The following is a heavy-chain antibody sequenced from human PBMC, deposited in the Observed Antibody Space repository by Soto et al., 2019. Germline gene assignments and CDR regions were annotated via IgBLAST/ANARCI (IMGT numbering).Heavy chain of an antibody. CDR3: GRDRTGLVFDL. CDR2: INTDGSTT. V-gene: IGHV3-74*01. J-gene: IGHJ4*02. Sequence: PGGSLRLSCAASGFTISDYWMHWVRQVPGKGLVWVVTINTDGSTTRYADSVKGRFTISRDNAKNTLYLQMDSLRAEDTALYHCGRDRTGLVFDLWGQGTVVTVSS. D-gene: IGHD3-16*01. CDR1: GFTISDYW.